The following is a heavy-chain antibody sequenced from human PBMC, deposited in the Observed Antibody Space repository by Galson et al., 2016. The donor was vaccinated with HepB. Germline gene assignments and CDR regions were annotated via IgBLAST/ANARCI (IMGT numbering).Heavy chain of an antibody. J-gene: IGHJ4*02. Sequence: SLRLSCAASGLTFSRFWMTWVRQAPGKGLEWVANINRGGSEKHYLDSVRGRFTISRDNAKNSLYLQMNSLRAEDTAVYFCARANQYTLDYWGQGTLVTVPS. CDR3: ARANQYTLDY. V-gene: IGHV3-7*04. CDR2: INRGGSEK. CDR1: GLTFSRFW. D-gene: IGHD1-1*01.